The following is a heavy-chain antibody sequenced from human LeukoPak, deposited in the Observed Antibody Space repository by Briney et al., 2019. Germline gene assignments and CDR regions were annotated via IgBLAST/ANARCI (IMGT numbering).Heavy chain of an antibody. CDR2: IYPGDSDT. Sequence: GESLKISCKASGYSFTSYWIGWVRQMPRKDLEWMGIIYPGDSDTRYNPSFQGQVTISADKSIRTAYLQWSSLKASDTAMYYCARHNGPNSGSYWIDYWGQGTLVTVSS. CDR1: GYSFTSYW. V-gene: IGHV5-51*01. J-gene: IGHJ4*02. D-gene: IGHD1-26*01. CDR3: ARHNGPNSGSYWIDY.